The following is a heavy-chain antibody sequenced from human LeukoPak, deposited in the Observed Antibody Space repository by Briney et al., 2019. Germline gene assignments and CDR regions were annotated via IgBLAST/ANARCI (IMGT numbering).Heavy chain of an antibody. CDR1: GFTFSSYG. Sequence: GGSLRLSCAASGFTFSSYGMHWVRQAPGKGLEWVAVISYDGTNKHYADSVKGRFTISRDNAKNTLYLQMNSLRAEDTAVYYCARLNSSSGTAYWGQGTLVTVSS. CDR2: ISYDGTNK. CDR3: ARLNSSSGTAY. D-gene: IGHD6-13*01. V-gene: IGHV3-30*03. J-gene: IGHJ4*02.